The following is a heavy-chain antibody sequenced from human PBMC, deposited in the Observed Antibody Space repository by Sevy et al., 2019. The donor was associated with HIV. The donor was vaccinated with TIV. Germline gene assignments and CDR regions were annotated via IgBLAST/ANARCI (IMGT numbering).Heavy chain of an antibody. D-gene: IGHD5-12*01. V-gene: IGHV4-31*03. Sequence: SETLALTCTVSGGSISSGGYYWSWIRQHPGKGVEWIGYIYYSGSTYYNPSLKSRVTISVDTSKNQFSLKLSSVTAADTAVYYCARATYSGYTDYWGQGTLVTVSS. J-gene: IGHJ4*02. CDR1: GGSISSGGYY. CDR3: ARATYSGYTDY. CDR2: IYYSGST.